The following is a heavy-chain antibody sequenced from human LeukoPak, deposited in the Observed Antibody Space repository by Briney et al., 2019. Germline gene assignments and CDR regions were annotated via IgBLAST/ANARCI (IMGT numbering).Heavy chain of an antibody. CDR3: AREDDWNYEDY. Sequence: PSETLSLTCTVSGGSISSSSYYWGWIRQPPGKGLEWVANIKQDGSEKYYVNSVKGRFTISRDNAKNSLYLQMNSLRAEDTAIYYCAREDDWNYEDYWGQGTLVTVSS. CDR1: GGSISSSSYY. D-gene: IGHD1-7*01. V-gene: IGHV3-7*01. J-gene: IGHJ4*02. CDR2: IKQDGSEK.